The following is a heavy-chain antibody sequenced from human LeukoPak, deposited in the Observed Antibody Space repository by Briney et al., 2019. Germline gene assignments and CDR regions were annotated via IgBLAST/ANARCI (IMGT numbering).Heavy chain of an antibody. Sequence: SETLSLTCTVSGGSISSSSYYWGWIRQPPGKGLEWIGSIYYSGSTYYNPSLKSRVTISVDTSKNQFSLKLSSVTAADTAVYYCARVVDGDYFDAFDIWGQGTMVTVSS. J-gene: IGHJ3*02. V-gene: IGHV4-39*07. D-gene: IGHD4-17*01. CDR2: IYYSGST. CDR1: GGSISSSSYY. CDR3: ARVVDGDYFDAFDI.